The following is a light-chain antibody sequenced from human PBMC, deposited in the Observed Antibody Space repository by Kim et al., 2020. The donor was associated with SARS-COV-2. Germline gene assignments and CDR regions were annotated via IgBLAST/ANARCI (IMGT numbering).Light chain of an antibody. CDR3: CSYAGSYTFVV. Sequence: QSALTQPRSVSGSPGQSVTISCTGTSSDVGGYNYVSWYQQHPGKAPKLMIYDVIKRPSGVSDRFSGSKSGTTASLTISGLQAEDEADYYCCSYAGSYTFVVFGGGTQLTVL. V-gene: IGLV2-11*01. CDR1: SSDVGGYNY. J-gene: IGLJ2*01. CDR2: DVI.